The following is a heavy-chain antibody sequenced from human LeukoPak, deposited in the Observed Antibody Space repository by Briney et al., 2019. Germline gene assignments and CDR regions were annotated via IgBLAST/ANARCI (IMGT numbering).Heavy chain of an antibody. D-gene: IGHD2-8*01. J-gene: IGHJ3*02. CDR2: INHSGST. CDR1: GGSFSGYY. V-gene: IGHV4-34*01. CDR3: ARGGLMVYAVRVQNDVFDI. Sequence: SETLSLTCAVYGGSFSGYYWSWIRQPPGKGLEWIGEINHSGSTNYNPSLKSRVTISVDTSKDQFSLKLSSVTAADTAVYYCARGGLMVYAVRVQNDVFDIWGQGTMVTVSS.